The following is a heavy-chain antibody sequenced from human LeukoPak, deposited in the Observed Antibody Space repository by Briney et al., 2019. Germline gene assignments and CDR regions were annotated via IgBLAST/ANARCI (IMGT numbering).Heavy chain of an antibody. V-gene: IGHV3-7*01. CDR1: GFTFSNYW. Sequence: GGSLRLSCAASGFTFSNYWMSWVRQAPGKGLEWVANIKQDGSEKYYVDSVKGRFTISRDNAKNSLYPQMNSLRAEDTALYYCARDRWDIVVVITTSGAFDMWGQGTMVTVSS. CDR3: ARDRWDIVVVITTSGAFDM. J-gene: IGHJ3*02. D-gene: IGHD2-15*01. CDR2: IKQDGSEK.